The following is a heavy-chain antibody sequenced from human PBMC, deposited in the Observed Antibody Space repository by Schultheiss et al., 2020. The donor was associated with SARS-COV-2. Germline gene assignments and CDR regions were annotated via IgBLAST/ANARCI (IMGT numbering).Heavy chain of an antibody. D-gene: IGHD4-17*01. V-gene: IGHV3-74*01. CDR2: VNSDGRIT. CDR3: FRDFLTYGID. Sequence: GESLKISCAASGFTFSSSWMHWARQAPGKGLMWVSRVNSDGRITNYADSVKGRFTISRDNAMNTLYLQMNNVRAEDTAVYYCFRDFLTYGIDWGQGTLVTVSS. CDR1: GFTFSSSW. J-gene: IGHJ4*02.